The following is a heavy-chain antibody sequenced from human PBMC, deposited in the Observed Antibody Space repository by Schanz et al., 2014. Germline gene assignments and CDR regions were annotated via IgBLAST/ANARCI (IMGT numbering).Heavy chain of an antibody. CDR1: GYTFTSDS. D-gene: IGHD3-22*01. V-gene: IGHV1-46*01. Sequence: QILLVQPGPEVKKPGASVKVSCKASGYTFTSDSMHWVRQAPGQGLEWMGMINPSGGSTTYAQKFQGRVTMTRDTSTSTVYMELSSLRSEDTAVYYCAREVGLYDRGWFEPWGQGTLVTVSS. CDR2: INPSGGST. CDR3: AREVGLYDRGWFEP. J-gene: IGHJ5*02.